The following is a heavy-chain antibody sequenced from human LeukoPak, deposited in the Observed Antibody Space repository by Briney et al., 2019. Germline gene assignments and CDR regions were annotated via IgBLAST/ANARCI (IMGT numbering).Heavy chain of an antibody. CDR1: GFTFSSYW. D-gene: IGHD1-7*01. Sequence: GSLRLSCAASGFTFSSYWMSWVRQPPGKGLEWIGEINHSGSTNYNPSLKSRVTISVDTSKNQFSLKLSSVTAADTAVYYCARGGNWNYGWFDPWGQGTLVTVSS. CDR2: INHSGST. CDR3: ARGGNWNYGWFDP. J-gene: IGHJ5*02. V-gene: IGHV4-34*01.